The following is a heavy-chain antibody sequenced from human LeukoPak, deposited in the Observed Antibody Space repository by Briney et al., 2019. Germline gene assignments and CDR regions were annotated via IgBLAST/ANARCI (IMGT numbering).Heavy chain of an antibody. D-gene: IGHD3-22*01. CDR1: GNSINNGYY. J-gene: IGHJ4*02. CDR2: IYHSGST. Sequence: PSETLSLTCAVSGNSINNGYYWDWVRQPPGKGLEWIASIYHSGSTYYNPSLKSRVTISVDTSKNQFSLKLTSVTAADTAVYYCARDPVDKNFDYWGQGTLVTVSS. V-gene: IGHV4-38-2*02. CDR3: ARDPVDKNFDY.